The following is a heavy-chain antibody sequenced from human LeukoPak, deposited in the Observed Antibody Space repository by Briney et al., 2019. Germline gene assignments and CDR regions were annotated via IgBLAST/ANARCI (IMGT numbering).Heavy chain of an antibody. CDR3: ARSKYCSGGSCPFDY. D-gene: IGHD2-15*01. CDR2: IYPGDSDT. V-gene: IGHV5-51*01. Sequence: GESPKISCKGSGYSFTSYWIGWVRQMPGKGLEWMGIIYPGDSDTRYSPSFQGQVTISADKSISTAYLQWSSLKASDTAMYYCARSKYCSGGSCPFDYWGQGTLVTVSS. CDR1: GYSFTSYW. J-gene: IGHJ4*02.